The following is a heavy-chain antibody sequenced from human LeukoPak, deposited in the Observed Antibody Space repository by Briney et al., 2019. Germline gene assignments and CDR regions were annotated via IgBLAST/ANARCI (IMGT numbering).Heavy chain of an antibody. Sequence: GGSLRLSCVASGFTVSYNYMSWVRQAPGKGLEWVSIIYGGGTTYYADSVKGRFTISRDNSKNTLYLQMNSLRAEDTAVYYCARDPDYGGNVWFDPWGQGTLVTVSS. D-gene: IGHD4-23*01. V-gene: IGHV3-66*01. CDR3: ARDPDYGGNVWFDP. CDR1: GFTVSYNY. J-gene: IGHJ5*02. CDR2: IYGGGTT.